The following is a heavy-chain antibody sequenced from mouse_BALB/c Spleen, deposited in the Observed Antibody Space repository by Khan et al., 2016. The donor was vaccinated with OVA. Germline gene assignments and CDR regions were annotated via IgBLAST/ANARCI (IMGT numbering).Heavy chain of an antibody. V-gene: IGHV3-2*02. CDR1: GYSITSDYA. CDR2: ISYSGNT. Sequence: EVQLQESGPGLVKPSQSLSLTCTVTGYSITSDYAWNWIRQFPENKLEWMGHISYSGNTKYNPSLKSRISITRDTPKNQFFLQLNSVTTEDTATYYCARIYGGDFDYWGQGTTLTVSS. CDR3: ARIYGGDFDY. J-gene: IGHJ2*01. D-gene: IGHD1-1*01.